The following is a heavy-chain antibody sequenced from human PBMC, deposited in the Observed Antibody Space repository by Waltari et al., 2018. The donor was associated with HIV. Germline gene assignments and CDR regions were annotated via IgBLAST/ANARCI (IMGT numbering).Heavy chain of an antibody. CDR3: AREGKEDYDFWSGYFFGMDV. CDR1: GGSISSGSYS. CDR2: IYTSGST. D-gene: IGHD3-3*01. J-gene: IGHJ6*02. Sequence: QVQLQESGPGLVKPSQTLSPTSTVSGGSISSGSYSWSWSRPPAGKGMEWIGRIYTSGSTNYNPSLKSRVTISVDTSKNQFSLKLSSVTAADTAVYYCAREGKEDYDFWSGYFFGMDVWGQGTTVTVSS. V-gene: IGHV4-61*02.